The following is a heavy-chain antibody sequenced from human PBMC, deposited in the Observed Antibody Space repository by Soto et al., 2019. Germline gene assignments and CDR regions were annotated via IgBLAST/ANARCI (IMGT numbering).Heavy chain of an antibody. J-gene: IGHJ5*02. CDR1: GYTFTSYD. CDR2: MNHNSGNT. CDR3: ARSRDSSGYCNWFDP. Sequence: QVQLVQSGAEVKKPGASVKVSCKASGYTFTSYDINWVRQATGQGLEWMGWMNHNSGNTGYAQKFQGRVTMTRNTSISTAYMELSSLRSEDTAVYYCARSRDSSGYCNWFDPWGQGTLVTVSS. V-gene: IGHV1-8*01. D-gene: IGHD3-22*01.